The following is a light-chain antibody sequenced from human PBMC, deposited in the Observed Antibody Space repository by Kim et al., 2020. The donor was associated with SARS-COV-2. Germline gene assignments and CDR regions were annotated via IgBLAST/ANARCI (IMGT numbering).Light chain of an antibody. V-gene: IGLV3-1*01. CDR1: KVGNKY. CDR3: QAWDSNIVV. J-gene: IGLJ2*01. CDR2: QDT. Sequence: SYELTQPPSVSVCPGQTATITCSGNKVGNKYVSWYQQRPGQSPLVVIYQDTNRPSGIPERFSGSNSANTATLTISGTQAMDEGDYYCQAWDSNIVVFGGGTQLTVL.